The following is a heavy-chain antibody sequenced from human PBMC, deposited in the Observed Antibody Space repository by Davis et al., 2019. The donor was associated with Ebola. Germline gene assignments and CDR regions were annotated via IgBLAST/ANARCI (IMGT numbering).Heavy chain of an antibody. CDR2: INPNSGGS. CDR3: ARDGLVQGVFGMDV. CDR1: GYTFTGYY. Sequence: ASVQVSCKASGYTFTGYYMHWVRQAPGQGLEWMGWINPNSGGSNYEKKFQGRVTMTRDTSISTAYMELSRLRSDDTAVYYCARDGLVQGVFGMDVWGQGTTVTVSS. V-gene: IGHV1-2*02. J-gene: IGHJ6*02. D-gene: IGHD3/OR15-3a*01.